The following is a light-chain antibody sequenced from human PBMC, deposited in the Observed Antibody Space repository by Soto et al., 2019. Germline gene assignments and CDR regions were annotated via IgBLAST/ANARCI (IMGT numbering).Light chain of an antibody. V-gene: IGKV1-9*01. J-gene: IGKJ2*01. CDR2: AAS. Sequence: IQLTQSPSSLSASIGDRVTITCRASQDIASYLAWYQQKPGNAPKLLIYAASTLHSGVPSRFSGSGSGTDFTLTISSLQPEDFVTCYCQQLNVNLLFGQGTKLEIK. CDR3: QQLNVNLL. CDR1: QDIASY.